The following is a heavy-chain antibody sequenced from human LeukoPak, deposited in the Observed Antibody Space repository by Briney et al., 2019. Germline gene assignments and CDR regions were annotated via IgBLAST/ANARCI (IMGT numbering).Heavy chain of an antibody. V-gene: IGHV3-23*01. Sequence: PGGSLRLSCAASGFTFSSYAMNWVRQAPGKGLEWVAGISSGDRTLHAESVKGRFTISRDKSKDTLYLQMNSLRAEDTAVYYCARFWSGYLPDYWGQGTLVTVSS. CDR2: ISSGDRT. J-gene: IGHJ4*02. CDR1: GFTFSSYA. D-gene: IGHD3-3*01. CDR3: ARFWSGYLPDY.